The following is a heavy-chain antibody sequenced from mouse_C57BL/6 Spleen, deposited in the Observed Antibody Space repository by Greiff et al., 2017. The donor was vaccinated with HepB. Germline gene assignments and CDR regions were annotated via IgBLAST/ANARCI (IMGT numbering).Heavy chain of an antibody. Sequence: EVMLVESGGGLVKPGGSLKLSCAASGFTFSDYGMHWVRQAPEKGLEWVAYISSGSSTIYYADTVKGRFTISRDNAKNPLFLQRTSLRSEDTAMYYCARHYDGYRAMDYWGQGTSVTVSS. CDR1: GFTFSDYG. CDR2: ISSGSSTI. V-gene: IGHV5-17*01. CDR3: ARHYDGYRAMDY. J-gene: IGHJ4*01. D-gene: IGHD2-3*01.